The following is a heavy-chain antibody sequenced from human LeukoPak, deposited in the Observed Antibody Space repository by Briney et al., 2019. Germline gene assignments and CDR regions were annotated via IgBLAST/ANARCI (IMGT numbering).Heavy chain of an antibody. CDR2: IRYDGSNK. J-gene: IGHJ6*03. CDR3: ATGGSTSRFYYYYYMDV. CDR1: GFTFSSYG. D-gene: IGHD2-2*01. Sequence: GGSLRLSCAASGFTFSSYGMHWVRQAPGKGLEWVAFIRYDGSNKYYADSVKGRFTISRDNSKNTLYLQMNSLRAEGTAVYYCATGGSTSRFYYYYYMDVWGKGTTVTVSS. V-gene: IGHV3-30*02.